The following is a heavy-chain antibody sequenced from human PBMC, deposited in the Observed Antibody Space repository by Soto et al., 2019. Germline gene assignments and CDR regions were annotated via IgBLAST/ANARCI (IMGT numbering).Heavy chain of an antibody. Sequence: GSLRLSCAASGFTFSSYAMTWFRQAPGKGLEWLSYIDSSTKYTNYADSVKGRFTISRDNSKNTLYLQMNSLRAEDTAVYYCAKARAQYYDFWSGYPVDYWGQGTLVTVSS. CDR3: AKARAQYYDFWSGYPVDY. CDR1: GFTFSSYA. J-gene: IGHJ4*02. D-gene: IGHD3-3*01. CDR2: IDSSTKYT. V-gene: IGHV3-23*05.